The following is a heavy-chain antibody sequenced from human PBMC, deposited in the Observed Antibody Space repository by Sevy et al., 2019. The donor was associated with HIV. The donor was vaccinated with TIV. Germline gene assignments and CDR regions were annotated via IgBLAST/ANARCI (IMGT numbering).Heavy chain of an antibody. J-gene: IGHJ3*02. CDR2: IKSKTDGGTT. CDR1: GFTFSNAW. V-gene: IGHV3-15*01. CDR3: TTEGDPWYYDILTDYNKDAFDI. Sequence: GGSLRLSCAASGFTFSNAWMSWVRQAPGKGLEWVGRIKSKTDGGTTDYAAPVKGRFTISRDDSKNTLYLQMNSLKTEDTAVYYCTTEGDPWYYDILTDYNKDAFDIWGQGTMVTVSS. D-gene: IGHD3-9*01.